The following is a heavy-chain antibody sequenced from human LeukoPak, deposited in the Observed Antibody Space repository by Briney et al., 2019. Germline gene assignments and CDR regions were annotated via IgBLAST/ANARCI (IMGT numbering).Heavy chain of an antibody. CDR1: GYTFTSYD. J-gene: IGHJ3*02. V-gene: IGHV1-8*03. CDR2: MNPNSGNT. CDR3: ATVRLVVPAAKGDAFDI. D-gene: IGHD2-2*01. Sequence: ASVKVSCKASGYTFTSYDINWVRQATGQGLEWMGWMNPNSGNTGYAQKFQGRVTITRNTSISTAYMELSSLRSEDTAVYYCATVRLVVPAAKGDAFDIWGQGTMVTVSS.